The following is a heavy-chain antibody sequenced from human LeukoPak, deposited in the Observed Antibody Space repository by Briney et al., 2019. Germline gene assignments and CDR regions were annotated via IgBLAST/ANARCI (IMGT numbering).Heavy chain of an antibody. V-gene: IGHV4-59*08. CDR1: GGSFSGYY. D-gene: IGHD6-25*01. CDR3: ARRYGYDAFDI. Sequence: ASETLSLTCAVYGGSFSGYYWSWIRQPPGKGLEWIGYIYYSGSTNYNPSLKSRVTISVDTSKNQFSLKLSSVTAADTAVYYCARRYGYDAFDIWGQGTMVTVSS. CDR2: IYYSGST. J-gene: IGHJ3*02.